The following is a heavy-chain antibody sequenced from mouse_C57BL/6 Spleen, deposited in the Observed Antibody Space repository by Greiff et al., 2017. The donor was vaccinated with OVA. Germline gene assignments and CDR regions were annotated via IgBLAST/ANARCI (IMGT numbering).Heavy chain of an antibody. CDR3: ARRGVYYSNSGAMDY. CDR2: IDPSDSYT. D-gene: IGHD2-5*01. Sequence: QVQLMQPGAELVKPGASVKLSCKASGYTFTSYWMQWVKQRPGQGLEWIGEIDPSDSYTNYNQKFKGKATLTVDTSTSTAYMQLSSLTSEDSAVYYCARRGVYYSNSGAMDYWGQGTSVTVSS. J-gene: IGHJ4*01. V-gene: IGHV1-50*01. CDR1: GYTFTSYW.